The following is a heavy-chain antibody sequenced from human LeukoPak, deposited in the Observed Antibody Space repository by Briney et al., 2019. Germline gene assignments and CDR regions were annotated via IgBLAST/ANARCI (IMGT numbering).Heavy chain of an antibody. CDR3: ARDRGYCSGGSCYTPDY. CDR2: ISAYNGNT. D-gene: IGHD2-15*01. J-gene: IGHJ4*02. Sequence: ASVTVSCKASGYTFTSYGISWVRQAPGQGLEWMGWISAYNGNTNYAQKLQGRVTMTTDTSTSTAYMELRSLRSDDTAVYYCARDRGYCSGGSCYTPDYWGQGTLVTVSS. CDR1: GYTFTSYG. V-gene: IGHV1-18*01.